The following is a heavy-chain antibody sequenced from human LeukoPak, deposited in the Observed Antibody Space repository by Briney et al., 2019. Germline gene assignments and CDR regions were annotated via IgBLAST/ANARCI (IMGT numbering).Heavy chain of an antibody. J-gene: IGHJ4*02. V-gene: IGHV3-74*01. CDR2: INRDGSST. D-gene: IGHD5-12*01. Sequence: GGSLRLSCAASGFIFSSHWIHWVRQAPGKGLVWVSGINRDGSSTSYADSVKGRFTISRDNAKNTLYLQMNSLRAEDTAVYYCARGSGNEPFDYWGQGTLVTVSS. CDR3: ARGSGNEPFDY. CDR1: GFIFSSHW.